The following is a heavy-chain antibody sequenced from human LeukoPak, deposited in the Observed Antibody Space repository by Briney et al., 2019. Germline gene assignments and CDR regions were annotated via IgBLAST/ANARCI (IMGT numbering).Heavy chain of an antibody. J-gene: IGHJ3*02. CDR2: INHSGST. CDR1: GGSFSGYY. CDR3: AGYCSGGSCYSGAFDI. Sequence: SETLSLTCAVYGGSFSGYYWNWIRQPPGKGLEWIGEINHSGSTNYNPSLKSRVTISVDTSKNQFSLKLSSVTAADTAVYYCAGYCSGGSCYSGAFDIWGQGTMVTVSS. D-gene: IGHD2-15*01. V-gene: IGHV4-34*01.